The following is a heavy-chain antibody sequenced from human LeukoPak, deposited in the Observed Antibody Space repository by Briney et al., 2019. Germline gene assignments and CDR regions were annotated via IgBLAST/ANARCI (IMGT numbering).Heavy chain of an antibody. J-gene: IGHJ4*02. D-gene: IGHD5-12*01. V-gene: IGHV4-39*01. CDR1: GGSISSSSYY. Sequence: PSETLSLTCTVSGGSISSSSYYWGWIRQPPGKGLEWIGSIYYSGSTYYNPSLKSRVTISVDTSKNQFSLKLSSVTAADTAVYYCASSGYDYVGYFDYWGQGTLVTVSS. CDR3: ASSGYDYVGYFDY. CDR2: IYYSGST.